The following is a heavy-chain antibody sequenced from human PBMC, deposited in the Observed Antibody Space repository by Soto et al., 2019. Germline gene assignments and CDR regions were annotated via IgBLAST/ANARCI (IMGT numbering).Heavy chain of an antibody. CDR2: INPNSGGT. CDR1: GYTFTGYY. Sequence: ASVKVSCKASGYTFTGYYMHWVRQAPGQGLEWMGWINPNSGGTNYAQKFQGWVTMTRDTSISTAYMELSRLRSDDTAVYYCARAGAPVLRFLEWSRPSYYYGMDVWGQGTTVAVSS. J-gene: IGHJ6*02. CDR3: ARAGAPVLRFLEWSRPSYYYGMDV. D-gene: IGHD3-3*01. V-gene: IGHV1-2*04.